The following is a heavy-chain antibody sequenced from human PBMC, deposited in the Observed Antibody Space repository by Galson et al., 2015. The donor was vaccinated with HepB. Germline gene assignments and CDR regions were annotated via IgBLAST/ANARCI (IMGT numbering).Heavy chain of an antibody. D-gene: IGHD2-8*01. J-gene: IGHJ6*02. CDR2: FSTNTGNP. V-gene: IGHV7-4-1*02. Sequence: SVKVSCKASGYTLTRYAINWVRQAPGQGLEYMGWFSTNTGNPTYAQDFTGRFVFSLDTSVSTAYLQISSLKAEDTAVYYCARDDNGNYRYGMDVWGQGTTVTVSS. CDR1: GYTLTRYA. CDR3: ARDDNGNYRYGMDV.